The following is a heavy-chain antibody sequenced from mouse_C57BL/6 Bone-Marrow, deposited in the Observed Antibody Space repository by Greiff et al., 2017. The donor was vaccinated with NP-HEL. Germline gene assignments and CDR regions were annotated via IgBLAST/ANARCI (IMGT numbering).Heavy chain of an antibody. CDR1: GYTFTSYW. V-gene: IGHV1-69*01. CDR3: ERELRGYFDY. Sequence: QVQLQQPGAELVMPGASVKLSCKASGYTFTSYWMHWVKQRPGQGLEWIGEIDPSDSYTNYNQKFKGKSTLTVDKSSSTAYMQLSSLTSEDAAVYYCERELRGYFDYGGQGTTLTVSS. J-gene: IGHJ2*01. CDR2: IDPSDSYT. D-gene: IGHD1-1*01.